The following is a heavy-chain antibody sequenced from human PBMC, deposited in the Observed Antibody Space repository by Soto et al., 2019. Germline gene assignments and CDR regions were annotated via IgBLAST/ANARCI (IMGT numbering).Heavy chain of an antibody. CDR3: AKGDCSGGSCYRGFDS. J-gene: IGHJ4*02. D-gene: IGHD2-15*01. Sequence: GCLRLSCAASGFTFNNYAMTWVRQAPGVGLEWVSTISGSGATTYYTDSVKGRFTISRDNSKHTLSLQMNSLRADDTAMYYCAKGDCSGGSCYRGFDSWGQGALVTVSS. V-gene: IGHV3-23*01. CDR2: ISGSGATT. CDR1: GFTFNNYA.